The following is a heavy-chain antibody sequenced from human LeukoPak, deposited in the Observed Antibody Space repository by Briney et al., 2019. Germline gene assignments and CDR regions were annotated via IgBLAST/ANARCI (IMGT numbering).Heavy chain of an antibody. V-gene: IGHV1-69*05. J-gene: IGHJ3*02. D-gene: IGHD4-11*01. CDR3: ARDLCSNYVSWRPCDNAFDI. CDR2: IIPIFGTA. Sequence: ASVKVSCKASGGTFSSYAISWVRQAPGQGLEWVGRIIPIFGTANYAQKFQGRVTITTDESTSTAYMELSSLRSEDTAVYYCARDLCSNYVSWRPCDNAFDIWGQGTMVTVSS. CDR1: GGTFSSYA.